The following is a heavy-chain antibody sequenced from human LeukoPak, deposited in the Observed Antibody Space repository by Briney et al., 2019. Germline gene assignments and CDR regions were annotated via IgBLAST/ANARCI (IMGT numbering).Heavy chain of an antibody. Sequence: ASVKVSCKASGYTFTGYYMHWVRQAPGQGLEWMGRINPNSGGTNYAQKFQGRVTMTRDTSISTAYMELSRLRSDDTAVYYCARDYVVAAKEFWFNPWGQGTLVTVSS. D-gene: IGHD2-15*01. CDR3: ARDYVVAAKEFWFNP. CDR2: INPNSGGT. J-gene: IGHJ5*02. CDR1: GYTFTGYY. V-gene: IGHV1-2*06.